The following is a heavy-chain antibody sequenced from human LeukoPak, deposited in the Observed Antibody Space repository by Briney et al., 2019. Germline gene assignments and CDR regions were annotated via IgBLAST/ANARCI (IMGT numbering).Heavy chain of an antibody. CDR3: ARDSTTGTTHPDY. CDR2: IIPIFGTA. D-gene: IGHD1-1*01. V-gene: IGHV1-69*13. J-gene: IGHJ4*02. Sequence: GASVKVSCEASGGTFSSYAISWVRQAPGQGLEWMGGIIPIFGTANYAQKFQGRVTITADESTSTAYMELSSLRSEDTAVYYCARDSTTGTTHPDYWGQGTLVTVSS. CDR1: GGTFSSYA.